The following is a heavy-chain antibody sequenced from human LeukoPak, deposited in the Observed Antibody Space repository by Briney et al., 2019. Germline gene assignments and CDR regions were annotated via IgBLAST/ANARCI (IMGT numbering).Heavy chain of an antibody. D-gene: IGHD4-23*01. CDR2: VRNDGSDT. CDR3: ARDRGKDYFDS. CDR1: GLTFTSHG. Sequence: GGSLRLSCTTSGLTFTSHGFHWLRQVVGKRLEWVAFVRNDGSDTYHANSVKGRFSISRDDSKDTLYLQMNSLRPEDTAIYYCARDRGKDYFDSWGQGTQVTVSS. V-gene: IGHV3-30*02. J-gene: IGHJ4*02.